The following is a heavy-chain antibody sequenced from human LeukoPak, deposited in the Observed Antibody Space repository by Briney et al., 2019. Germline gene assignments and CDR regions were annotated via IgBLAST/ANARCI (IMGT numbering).Heavy chain of an antibody. D-gene: IGHD6-13*01. CDR1: GYSFTTYW. J-gene: IGHJ4*02. CDR2: IYPGDSDT. CDR3: AREGDLVEIAASYFDY. Sequence: HGESLKISCKGSGYSFTTYWIGWVRQMPGKGLEWMGIIYPGDSDTRYSPSFQGQVTISADKSISTAYLQWSSLKASDTAMYYCAREGDLVEIAASYFDYWGQGTLVTVSS. V-gene: IGHV5-51*01.